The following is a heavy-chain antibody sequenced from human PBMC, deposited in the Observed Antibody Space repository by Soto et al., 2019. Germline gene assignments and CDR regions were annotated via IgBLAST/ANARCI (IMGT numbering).Heavy chain of an antibody. CDR3: VKTRGSFDV. D-gene: IGHD3-16*01. CDR1: GFIYSTND. J-gene: IGHJ4*02. V-gene: IGHV3-23*01. CDR2: ISGRGGST. Sequence: GGSLRLSCAASGFIYSTNDMTWVRQAPGKGLEWVSTISGRGGSTSYADSVKGRFTISRDNSMNTLYLPMNNVRAEDTALYYCVKTRGSFDVWGQGTLVTVSS.